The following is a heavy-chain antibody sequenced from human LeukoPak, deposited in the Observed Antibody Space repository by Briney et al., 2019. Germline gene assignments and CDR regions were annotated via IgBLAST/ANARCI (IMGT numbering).Heavy chain of an antibody. CDR3: ARDLGGYVPLNWFDP. V-gene: IGHV3-7*01. CDR2: IKQDGREK. Sequence: PGGSLRLSCAASGFTFSSYWMSWVRQAPGKGLEWVANIKQDGREKYYVDSVKGRFTISRDNAKNSLYLQMNSLRAEDTAVYYCARDLGGYVPLNWFDPWGQGTLVTVSS. J-gene: IGHJ5*02. D-gene: IGHD5-12*01. CDR1: GFTFSSYW.